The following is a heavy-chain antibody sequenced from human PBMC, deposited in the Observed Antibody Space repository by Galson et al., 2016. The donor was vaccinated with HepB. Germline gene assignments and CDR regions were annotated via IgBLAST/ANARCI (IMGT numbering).Heavy chain of an antibody. V-gene: IGHV4-39*01. CDR2: IYYGGIT. CDR3: ARHSGGSQISPLEY. Sequence: SETLSLTCSVSGGSIWDSRYFWTWVRQPPGKGLEYIGDIYYGGITYYNPSLKSRLTISMDTSKNQLSLKLSSATAADTAVYYCARHSGGSQISPLEYWGQGIQVTVSS. J-gene: IGHJ4*02. D-gene: IGHD3-10*01. CDR1: GGSIWDSRYF.